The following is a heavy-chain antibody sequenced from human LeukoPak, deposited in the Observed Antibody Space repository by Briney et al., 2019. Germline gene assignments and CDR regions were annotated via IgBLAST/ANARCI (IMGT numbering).Heavy chain of an antibody. CDR2: IYYSGST. D-gene: IGHD1-14*01. CDR3: ARDNGRITQAFDI. Sequence: SETLSLTCTVSGGSISSYYWSWIRQPPGEGLEWIGYIYYSGSTNYNPSLKSRVTISVDTSKNQFSLKLSSVTAADTAVYYCARDNGRITQAFDIWGQGTMVTVSS. CDR1: GGSISSYY. J-gene: IGHJ3*02. V-gene: IGHV4-59*01.